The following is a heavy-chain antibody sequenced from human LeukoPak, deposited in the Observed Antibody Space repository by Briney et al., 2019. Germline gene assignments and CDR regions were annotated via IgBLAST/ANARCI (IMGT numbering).Heavy chain of an antibody. Sequence: ASVKVSCKASGGTFSSYAISWVRQAPGQGLEWMGIINPSGGSTSYAQKFQGRVTMTRDMSTSTVYMELSSLRSEDTAVYYCARDYYDSSGYYGHLFDPWGQGTLVTVSS. J-gene: IGHJ5*02. CDR2: INPSGGST. CDR1: GGTFSSYA. V-gene: IGHV1-46*01. CDR3: ARDYYDSSGYYGHLFDP. D-gene: IGHD3-22*01.